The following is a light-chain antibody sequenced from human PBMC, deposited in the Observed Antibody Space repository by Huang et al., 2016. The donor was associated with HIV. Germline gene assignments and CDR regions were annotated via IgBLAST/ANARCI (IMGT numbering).Light chain of an antibody. Sequence: ELVMTQSPGTLSVSPGERATLACRASQSVSSNLACYQPKPGQAPRLLIYGASTRATGIPARCRGSESATEFTLTISSLQSEDFAFYHCQQYNNWPWTFGQGTKVEIK. CDR1: QSVSSN. CDR2: GAS. V-gene: IGKV3-15*01. CDR3: QQYNNWPWT. J-gene: IGKJ1*01.